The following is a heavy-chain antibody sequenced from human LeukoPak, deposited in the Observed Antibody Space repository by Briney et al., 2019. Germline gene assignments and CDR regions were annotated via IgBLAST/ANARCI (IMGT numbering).Heavy chain of an antibody. CDR1: GGSVSSNSAA. J-gene: IGHJ6*02. Sequence: SQTLSLTCAISGGSVSSNSAAWNWIRQSPSRGLEWLGRTYYRSKWFNDYAVSVKSRITISPDTSKNQFSLHLNSVTPEDTAVYYCARDRRGWNYVGYYYYYGLDVWGQGTSVTVSS. CDR2: TYYRSKWFN. V-gene: IGHV6-1*01. D-gene: IGHD1-7*01. CDR3: ARDRRGWNYVGYYYYYGLDV.